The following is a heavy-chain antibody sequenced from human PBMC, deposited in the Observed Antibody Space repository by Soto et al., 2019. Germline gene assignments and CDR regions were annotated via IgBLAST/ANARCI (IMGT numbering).Heavy chain of an antibody. CDR3: AAILVYCSGGSCYSGPFYGMDV. V-gene: IGHV1-58*01. D-gene: IGHD2-15*01. CDR2: IVVGSSNT. Sequence: GASVKVSCKASGFTFTSSAVQWVRQARGERLEWIGWIVVGSSNTKYAQKFQERVTITRDLSTSTAYMELSSLRSEDTAVYYCAAILVYCSGGSCYSGPFYGMDVWGQGTTVTVSS. CDR1: GFTFTSSA. J-gene: IGHJ6*02.